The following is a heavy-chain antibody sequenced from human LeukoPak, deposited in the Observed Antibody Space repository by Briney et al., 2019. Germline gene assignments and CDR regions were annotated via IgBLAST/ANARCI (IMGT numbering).Heavy chain of an antibody. CDR2: IYHSGST. Sequence: SETLSLTCTVSGGSISSGGYYWSWIRQPPGKGLEWIGYIYHSGSTYYNPSLKSRVTISVDRSKNQFSLKLSSVTAADTAVYYCARVSCSSTSCYTGYYYYYMDVWGKGTTVTVSS. J-gene: IGHJ6*03. CDR3: ARVSCSSTSCYTGYYYYYMDV. CDR1: GGSISSGGYY. D-gene: IGHD2-2*02. V-gene: IGHV4-30-2*01.